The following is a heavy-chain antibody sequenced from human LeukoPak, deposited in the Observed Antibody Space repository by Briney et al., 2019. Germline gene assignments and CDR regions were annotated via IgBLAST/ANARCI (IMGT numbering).Heavy chain of an antibody. J-gene: IGHJ4*02. Sequence: ASVKVSCKASGGTFSSYAISWVRQAPGQGLEWMGGFDPEDGETIYAQKFQGRVTMTEDTSTDTAYMELSSLRSEDTAVYYCATGVNTMVRGIHIDYWGQGTLVTVSS. V-gene: IGHV1-24*01. D-gene: IGHD3-10*01. CDR2: FDPEDGET. CDR1: GGTFSSYA. CDR3: ATGVNTMVRGIHIDY.